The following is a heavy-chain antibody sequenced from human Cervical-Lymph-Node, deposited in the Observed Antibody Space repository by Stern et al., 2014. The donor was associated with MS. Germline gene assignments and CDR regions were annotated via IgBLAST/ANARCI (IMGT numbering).Heavy chain of an antibody. Sequence: VQLVESGAEVKKPGSSVKVSCKASGDTLSRYAFTWVRQAPGQGLEWMGGIIPISGTTAYAQKVQARVTLTADPSTGTPCLELRSLRSEDTAVFYCATTDGGWDNPYHFYGMDVWGQGTTVTVSS. CDR1: GDTLSRYA. J-gene: IGHJ6*02. CDR3: ATTDGGWDNPYHFYGMDV. V-gene: IGHV1-69*01. CDR2: IIPISGTT. D-gene: IGHD6-19*01.